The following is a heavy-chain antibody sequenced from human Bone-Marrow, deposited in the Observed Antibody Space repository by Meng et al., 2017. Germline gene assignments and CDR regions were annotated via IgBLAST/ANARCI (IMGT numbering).Heavy chain of an antibody. CDR2: IKQDGSEK. V-gene: IGHV3-7*01. CDR1: GFTFSSYW. D-gene: IGHD7-27*01. CDR3: ARENWGVYDY. J-gene: IGHJ4*02. Sequence: GEFLKISCAVSGFTFSSYWMSWVRQAPGKGLEWVATIKQDGSEKSYVDSVKGRFTISRDNAKNSLYLQMNSLRAEDTAVYYCARENWGVYDYWGQGTLVTVSS.